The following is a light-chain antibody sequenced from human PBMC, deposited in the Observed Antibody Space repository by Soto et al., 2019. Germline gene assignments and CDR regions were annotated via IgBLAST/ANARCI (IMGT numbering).Light chain of an antibody. J-gene: IGLJ2*01. CDR1: SGSIARNY. CDR3: QSYDTSSVV. Sequence: FMLTQPHSVSESPGKTVTISCTRSSGSIARNYVQWYQQRPGSVPTTVIYEDNQRPSGVPDRFSGSIDSSSNSASLTISGLKTEDEADYYCQSYDTSSVVFGGGTKLTVL. V-gene: IGLV6-57*04. CDR2: EDN.